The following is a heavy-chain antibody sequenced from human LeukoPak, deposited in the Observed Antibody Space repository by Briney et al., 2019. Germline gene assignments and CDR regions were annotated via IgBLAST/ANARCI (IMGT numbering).Heavy chain of an antibody. Sequence: ASVKVSCKASGYTFTSYGISWVRQAPGQGLEWMGWISACNGNTNYAQKLQGRVTMTTDTSTSTAYMELRSLRSDDTAVYYCAREAKERYDFWSGYPPYYYFDYWGQGTLVTVSS. D-gene: IGHD3-3*01. CDR2: ISACNGNT. CDR3: AREAKERYDFWSGYPPYYYFDY. CDR1: GYTFTSYG. V-gene: IGHV1-18*01. J-gene: IGHJ4*02.